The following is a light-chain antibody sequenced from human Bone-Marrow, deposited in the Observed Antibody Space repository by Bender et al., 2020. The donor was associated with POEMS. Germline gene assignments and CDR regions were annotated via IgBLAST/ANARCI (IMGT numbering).Light chain of an antibody. J-gene: IGLJ2*01. CDR3: QSVDISDTLQV. V-gene: IGLV3-25*03. CDR2: EDN. CDR1: ALPKKY. Sequence: SYELTQPPSVSVSPGQTARITCSGDALPKKYAFWYRQRSGQAPVLVIYEDNKRPSGIPERFSGSFSGTTLTLTISGVQAEDEADYYCQSVDISDTLQVFGGGTKLTVL.